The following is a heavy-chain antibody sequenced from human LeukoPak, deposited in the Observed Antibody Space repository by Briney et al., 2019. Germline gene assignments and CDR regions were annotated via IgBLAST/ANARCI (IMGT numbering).Heavy chain of an antibody. CDR1: GYTFTSYG. V-gene: IGHV1-18*01. CDR2: ISAYNGNT. Sequence: ASVKVSCKASGYTFTSYGISWVRQAPGQGLEWMGWISAYNGNTNYAQKFQGRVTMTRDTSISTAYMELSRLRSDDTAVYYCARGDRSSGFDYWGQGTLVTVSS. J-gene: IGHJ4*02. D-gene: IGHD6-6*01. CDR3: ARGDRSSGFDY.